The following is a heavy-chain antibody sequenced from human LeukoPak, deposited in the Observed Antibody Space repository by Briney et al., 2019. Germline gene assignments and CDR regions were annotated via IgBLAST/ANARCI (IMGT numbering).Heavy chain of an antibody. CDR3: ARDPDGSYHFDY. Sequence: PGGSLRLSCAGSGFTFSNYWMSWVRQAPGKGLEWVSVIYSGGSTYYADSVKGRFTISRDNSKNTLYLQMNSLRAEDTAVYYCARDPDGSYHFDYWGQGTLVTVPS. CDR2: IYSGGST. J-gene: IGHJ4*02. D-gene: IGHD1-26*01. V-gene: IGHV3-66*01. CDR1: GFTFSNYW.